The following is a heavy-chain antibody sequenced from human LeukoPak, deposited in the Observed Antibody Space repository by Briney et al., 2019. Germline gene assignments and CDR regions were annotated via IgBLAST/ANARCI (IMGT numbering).Heavy chain of an antibody. Sequence: ASVKVSCKASGYTFTSYGISWVRQAPGRGLEWMGLITSYDGETNYAQKFQDRVTMTTDTATSTAFLEVRSLTSDDTAVYLCARDPDFGENTWGQGTLVIVSS. CDR2: ITSYDGET. J-gene: IGHJ4*02. CDR1: GYTFTSYG. CDR3: ARDPDFGENT. V-gene: IGHV1-18*01. D-gene: IGHD4-17*01.